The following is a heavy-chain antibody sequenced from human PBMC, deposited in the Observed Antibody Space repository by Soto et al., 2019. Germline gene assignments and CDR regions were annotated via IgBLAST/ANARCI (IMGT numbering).Heavy chain of an antibody. D-gene: IGHD2-15*01. CDR1: GFTFSSYW. Sequence: LRLSCAASGFTFSSYWMSWVRQAPGKGLEWVANIKQDGSEKYYVDSVKGRFTISRDNAKNSLYLQMNSLRAEDTAVYYCATGTEAATSVGYYGMDVWGQGTTVTVSS. J-gene: IGHJ6*02. CDR3: ATGTEAATSVGYYGMDV. V-gene: IGHV3-7*01. CDR2: IKQDGSEK.